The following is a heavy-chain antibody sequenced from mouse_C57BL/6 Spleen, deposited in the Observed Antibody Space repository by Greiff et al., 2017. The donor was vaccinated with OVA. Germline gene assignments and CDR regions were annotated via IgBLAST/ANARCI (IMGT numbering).Heavy chain of an antibody. V-gene: IGHV1-52*01. J-gene: IGHJ3*01. CDR3: ARDYYGSSYGAY. CDR2: IDPSDSET. CDR1: GYTFTSYW. Sequence: QVQLQQPGAELVRPGSSVKLSCKASGYTFTSYWMHWVKQRPIQGLEWIGNIDPSDSETHYNQKFKDKATLTVDKSSSTAYMQLSSLTSEDSAVYYCARDYYGSSYGAYWGQGTLVTVSA. D-gene: IGHD1-1*01.